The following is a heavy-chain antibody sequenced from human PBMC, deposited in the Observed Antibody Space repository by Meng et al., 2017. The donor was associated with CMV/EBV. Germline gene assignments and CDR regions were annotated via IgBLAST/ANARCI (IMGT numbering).Heavy chain of an antibody. Sequence: QVCLWGSWEGVVHLVGTLILSCSASGFTFSDYYMSCFRQAPGKGLECISSISGGSGDTNYADSVKGRFTISRDNAQNSLYLQMNSLRAEDTAIYYCTRTTRVPEFWGQGTLVTVSS. CDR1: GFTFSDYY. CDR2: ISGGSGDT. V-gene: IGHV3-11*03. CDR3: TRTTRVPEF. D-gene: IGHD1-1*01. J-gene: IGHJ4*02.